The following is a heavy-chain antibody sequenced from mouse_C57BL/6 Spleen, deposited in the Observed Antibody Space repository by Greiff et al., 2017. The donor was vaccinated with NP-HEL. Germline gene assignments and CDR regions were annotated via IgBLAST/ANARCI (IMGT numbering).Heavy chain of an antibody. CDR2: IYPGGGYT. J-gene: IGHJ4*01. CDR3: ARLLAWKAMDY. CDR1: GYTFTNYW. D-gene: IGHD2-1*01. Sequence: QVQLQQSGAALVRPGTSVKMSCKASGYTFTNYWIGWAKQRPGHGLEWIGDIYPGGGYTNYNEKFKGKATLTADKSSSTAYMQFSSLTSEDSAIYYCARLLAWKAMDYWGQGTSVTVSS. V-gene: IGHV1-63*01.